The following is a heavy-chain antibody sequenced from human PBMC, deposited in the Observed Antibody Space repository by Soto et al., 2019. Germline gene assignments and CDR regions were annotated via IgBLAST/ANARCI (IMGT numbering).Heavy chain of an antibody. V-gene: IGHV1-69*01. D-gene: IGHD3-22*01. CDR3: ARVYYYYDSSGYYYDYFDY. Sequence: QVQLVQSGAEVKKPGSSVKVSCTASGGTFSSYAISWVRQAPGRGLEWMGGIIPIFGTANYAQKFQGRVTITADESTSTAYMELSSLRSEDTAVYYCARVYYYYDSSGYYYDYFDYWGQGTLVTVSS. J-gene: IGHJ4*02. CDR1: GGTFSSYA. CDR2: IIPIFGTA.